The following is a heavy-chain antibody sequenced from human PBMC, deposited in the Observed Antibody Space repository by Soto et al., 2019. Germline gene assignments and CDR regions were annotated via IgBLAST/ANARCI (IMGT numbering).Heavy chain of an antibody. D-gene: IGHD1-26*01. V-gene: IGHV3-7*04. CDR1: GFIFSSHR. CDR3: ARVVGAPNWFDP. Sequence: EVQLVDSGGGLVQPGGSLRLSCAASGFIFSSHRMSWVRQAPGKGLEWVANIKQDGSEKYYVDSVKGRFTISRDNAKNSLYLQMNSMRAEDTAVYYCARVVGAPNWFDPWGQGNLVTVSA. J-gene: IGHJ5*02. CDR2: IKQDGSEK.